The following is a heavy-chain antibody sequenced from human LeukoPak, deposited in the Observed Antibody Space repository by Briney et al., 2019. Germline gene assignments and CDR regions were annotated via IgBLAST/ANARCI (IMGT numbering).Heavy chain of an antibody. J-gene: IGHJ4*02. D-gene: IGHD6-19*01. Sequence: ASVKVSCKVSGYTLTELSMHWVRQAPGKELEWMGGFDPEDGETIYAQKFQGRVTMTEDTSTDTAYMELSSLRSEDTAVYYCATTHGVAGTSGHEANYYFDYWGQGTLVTVSS. CDR1: GYTLTELS. V-gene: IGHV1-24*01. CDR2: FDPEDGET. CDR3: ATTHGVAGTSGHEANYYFDY.